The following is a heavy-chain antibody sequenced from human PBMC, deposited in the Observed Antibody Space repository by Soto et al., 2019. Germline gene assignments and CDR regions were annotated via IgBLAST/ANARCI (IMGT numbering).Heavy chain of an antibody. V-gene: IGHV1-69*02. CDR3: ATSDGSGSAHFDS. Sequence: QVQLVQSGTEVTKPGSSVTVSCTASGDIFSRSTLSWVRQAPGQRLEWMGRIIPMPGMSNSAMKFQGRLTISADTSTNKVYMHLNSLRSDDTAVYYCATSDGSGSAHFDSWGQGTLVTVS. CDR2: IIPMPGMS. CDR1: GDIFSRST. D-gene: IGHD3-10*01. J-gene: IGHJ4*02.